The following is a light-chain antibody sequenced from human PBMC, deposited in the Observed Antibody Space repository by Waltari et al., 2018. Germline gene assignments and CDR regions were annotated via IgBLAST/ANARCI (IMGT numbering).Light chain of an antibody. CDR3: CSYAGSHVL. CDR2: ELN. J-gene: IGLJ2*01. V-gene: IGLV2-11*01. CDR1: SSDVGGNSF. Sequence: QSALTQPRSVSGSPGQSVTISCTGSSSDVGGNSFVSWYQDRPGNAPKLMIYELNKRPSGVPDRFSGAKSGKAASLTISGLQAGDEADYYCCSYAGSHVLLGGGTKLTVL.